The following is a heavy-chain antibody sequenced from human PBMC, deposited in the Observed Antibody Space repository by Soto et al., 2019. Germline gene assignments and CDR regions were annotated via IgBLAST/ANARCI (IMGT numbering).Heavy chain of an antibody. V-gene: IGHV1-2*04. CDR2: INPNSGGT. J-gene: IGHJ3*02. CDR3: ARVPGYSSSWPDAFDI. CDR1: GYTFTGYY. Sequence: VASVKVSCKASGYTFTGYYMHWVRQAPGQGLEWMGWINPNSGGTNYAQKFQGWVTMTRDTSISTAYMELSRLRSDDTAVYYCARVPGYSSSWPDAFDIWGQGTMVTVSS. D-gene: IGHD6-13*01.